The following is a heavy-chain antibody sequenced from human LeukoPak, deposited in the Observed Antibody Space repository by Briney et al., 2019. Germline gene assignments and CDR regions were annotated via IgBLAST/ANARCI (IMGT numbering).Heavy chain of an antibody. J-gene: IGHJ4*02. D-gene: IGHD3-22*01. CDR2: IYYSVST. CDR3: ASQYDSSGKSLDY. Sequence: LQTLSLTCTVSGGSISSGDYYWSWIRQPPGKGLEWIGYIYYSVSTYYNPSLKSRVTISVDTSKNQFSLKLSSVTAADTAVYYCASQYDSSGKSLDYWGQGTLVTVSS. CDR1: GGSISSGDYY. V-gene: IGHV4-30-4*01.